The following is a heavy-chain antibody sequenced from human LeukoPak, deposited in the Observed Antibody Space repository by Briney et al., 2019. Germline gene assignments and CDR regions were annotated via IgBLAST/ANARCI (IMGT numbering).Heavy chain of an antibody. Sequence: GGSLRLSCAASGFTFSSYSMNWVRQAPGKGLEWVSYISSSSSTIYYADSVKGRFTISRDNAKNSLYLQMNSLRAEDTAVHYCARAYYDSSGYYRLHFDYWGQGTLVTVSP. CDR3: ARAYYDSSGYYRLHFDY. J-gene: IGHJ4*02. CDR2: ISSSSSTI. CDR1: GFTFSSYS. D-gene: IGHD3-22*01. V-gene: IGHV3-48*01.